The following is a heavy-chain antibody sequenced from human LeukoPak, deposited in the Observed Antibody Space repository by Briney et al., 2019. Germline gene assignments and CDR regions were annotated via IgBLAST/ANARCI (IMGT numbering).Heavy chain of an antibody. V-gene: IGHV1-69*13. CDR3: ARWVGAKANYFDY. D-gene: IGHD1-26*01. CDR2: IIPIFGTA. J-gene: IGHJ4*02. Sequence: SVKVSCTASGGTFSSYAISWVRQAPGQGLEWMGGIIPIFGTANYAQKFQGRVTITADESTSTAYMELSSLRSEDTAVYYCARWVGAKANYFDYWGQGTLVTVSS. CDR1: GGTFSSYA.